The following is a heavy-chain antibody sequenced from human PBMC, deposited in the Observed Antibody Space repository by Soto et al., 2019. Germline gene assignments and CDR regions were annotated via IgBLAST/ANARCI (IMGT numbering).Heavy chain of an antibody. CDR1: GGSISDYF. D-gene: IGHD2-2*01. J-gene: IGHJ4*02. CDR3: ASLSSSPKTSWPHFDF. V-gene: IGHV4-59*08. CDR2: IYDSGTI. Sequence: QVRLQESGPGLVKPSGTLSLTCTVSGGSISDYFWTWIRQSPGKGLEWIGYIYDSGTISYNPSLKSRVVISVDPSKNQFSLKKSLVTAADTAVYFCASLSSSPKTSWPHFDFWGQGALVTVSS.